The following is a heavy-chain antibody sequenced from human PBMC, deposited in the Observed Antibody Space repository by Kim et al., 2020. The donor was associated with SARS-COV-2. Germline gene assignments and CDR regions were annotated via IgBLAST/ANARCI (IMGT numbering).Heavy chain of an antibody. CDR1: GFTFSSYA. V-gene: IGHV3-30*04. D-gene: IGHD4-17*01. J-gene: IGHJ4*02. CDR3: AREYGAIVY. Sequence: GGSLRLSCAASGFTFSSYAMHWVRQAPGKGLEWVAVISYDGSNKYYADSVKGRFTISRDNSKNTLYLQMNSLRAEDTAVYYCAREYGAIVYWGQGTLVTV. CDR2: ISYDGSNK.